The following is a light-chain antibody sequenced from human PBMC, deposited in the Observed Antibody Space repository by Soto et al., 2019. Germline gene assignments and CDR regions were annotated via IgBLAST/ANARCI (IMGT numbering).Light chain of an antibody. Sequence: EIVLTQSPATLSLSPGERATLSCRASQSVSSYLAWYQQKPGQAPRLLIYDASNRATGIPARFSGSGSGTDFTLTISSLPAEDFAVYYCQQRSDWPPWTFGQGTKVEIK. CDR3: QQRSDWPPWT. J-gene: IGKJ1*01. CDR2: DAS. CDR1: QSVSSY. V-gene: IGKV3-11*01.